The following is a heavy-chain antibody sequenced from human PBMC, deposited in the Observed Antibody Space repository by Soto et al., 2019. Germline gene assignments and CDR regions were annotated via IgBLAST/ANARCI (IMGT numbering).Heavy chain of an antibody. CDR1: GFSFSDYY. Sequence: GGSLRLSCTASGFSFSDYYMRWIRQAPGRGLEWVSDISDHGTYTDYSDCVKGRLTVSRDNAKNSLFLKMNSLRVEDTAVYYCAREVRGRGYPNWFDPWGQGTLVTVSS. J-gene: IGHJ5*02. D-gene: IGHD5-18*01. CDR3: AREVRGRGYPNWFDP. CDR2: ISDHGTYT. V-gene: IGHV3-11*06.